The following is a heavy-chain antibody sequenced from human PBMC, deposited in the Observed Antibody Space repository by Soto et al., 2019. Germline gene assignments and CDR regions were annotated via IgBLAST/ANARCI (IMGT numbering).Heavy chain of an antibody. CDR3: ARDRLRYCSSTSCLLPSYYYYGMDV. V-gene: IGHV1-69*01. J-gene: IGHJ6*02. CDR2: VIPIFGTA. CDR1: GGTFSSYS. D-gene: IGHD2-2*01. Sequence: SVKVSFKASGGTFSSYSISWVRQGPRQRAERVGGVIPIFGTANYAQKFQGRVTITADESTSTAYMELSSLRSEDTAVYYCARDRLRYCSSTSCLLPSYYYYGMDVWGQGTTVTVSS.